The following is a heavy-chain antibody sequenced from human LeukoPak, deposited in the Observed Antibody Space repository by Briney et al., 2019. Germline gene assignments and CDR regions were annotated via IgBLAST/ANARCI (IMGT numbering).Heavy chain of an antibody. D-gene: IGHD4-17*01. CDR3: ARASTEYAVTDGFDT. CDR1: GFTFRDYT. Sequence: GGSLRLSCAASGFTFRDYTMNWVRQSPGKGLQWVSYVSFGSSYISYADSLKGRFAISRDDAKSSVYLEMTSLRAEDTAVYYCARASTEYAVTDGFDTWGPGTLVTVSS. J-gene: IGHJ5*02. V-gene: IGHV3-21*01. CDR2: VSFGSSYI.